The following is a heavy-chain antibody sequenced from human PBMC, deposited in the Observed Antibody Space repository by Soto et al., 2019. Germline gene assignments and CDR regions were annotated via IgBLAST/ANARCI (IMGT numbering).Heavy chain of an antibody. CDR1: GGSISSSSYY. J-gene: IGHJ5*02. D-gene: IGHD3-3*01. CDR3: ARRRSTIFGVVIVRGAWFDP. V-gene: IGHV4-39*01. CDR2: IYYSGST. Sequence: SETLSLTCTVSGGSISSSSYYWGWIRQPPGKGLEWIGSIYYSGSTYYNPSLKSRVTISVDTSKNQFSLKLSPVTAADTAVYYCARRRSTIFGVVIVRGAWFDPWGQGTLVTVSS.